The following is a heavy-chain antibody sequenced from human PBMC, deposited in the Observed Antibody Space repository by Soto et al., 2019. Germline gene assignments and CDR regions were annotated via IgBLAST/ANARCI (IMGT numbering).Heavy chain of an antibody. CDR1: GFTLSTYI. V-gene: IGHV3-48*02. J-gene: IGHJ6*02. D-gene: IGHD3-10*01. Sequence: EVQLVESGGGLIQRGGSLRLSCAASGFTLSTYILNWVRQAPRKGLEWLSYISGSSNTIYYADSVKGRFTISRDNAKNSLYLQMNSLRDEDTAVYFCARGFDLQYGMDVWGQGTTVTVSS. CDR2: ISGSSNTI. CDR3: ARGFDLQYGMDV.